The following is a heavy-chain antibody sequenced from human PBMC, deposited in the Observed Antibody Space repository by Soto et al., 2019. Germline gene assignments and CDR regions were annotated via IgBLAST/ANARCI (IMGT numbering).Heavy chain of an antibody. CDR2: IYPGDSDT. Sequence: GESLKISCKGSGYSFTSYWIGWVRQMPGKGLEWMGIIYPGDSDTRYSPSFQGQVTISADKSISTASLQWSSLKASDTAMYYCARIWGREMTTVTKISRIDPWGQGTLVTVSS. V-gene: IGHV5-51*01. CDR1: GYSFTSYW. J-gene: IGHJ5*02. D-gene: IGHD4-17*01. CDR3: ARIWGREMTTVTKISRIDP.